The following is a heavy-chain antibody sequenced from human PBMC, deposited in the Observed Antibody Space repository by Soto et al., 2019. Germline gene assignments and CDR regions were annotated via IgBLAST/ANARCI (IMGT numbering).Heavy chain of an antibody. CDR2: INPSGGST. CDR1: GYTFTSYY. V-gene: IGHV1-46*01. J-gene: IGHJ4*02. CDR3: ARAVAVAADFDY. Sequence: ASVKVSCKASGYTFTSYYMHWVRQAPGQGLEWMGIINPSGGSTTYAQKFQGRVTITGDTSASTAYMELSSLRSEDTAVYYCARAVAVAADFDYWGQGTLVTVSS. D-gene: IGHD6-19*01.